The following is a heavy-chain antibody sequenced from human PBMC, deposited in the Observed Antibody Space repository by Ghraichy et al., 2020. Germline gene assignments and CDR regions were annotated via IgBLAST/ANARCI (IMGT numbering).Heavy chain of an antibody. V-gene: IGHV3-7*01. CDR3: AKDQDTGWSFAD. D-gene: IGHD1-26*01. CDR1: GFTFTSNW. Sequence: GGSLRLSCAASGFTFTSNWMYWVRQAPGKGPEWVTNIKEDGSKMYYVDSVKGRFTVSRDNAKKTLYLQMNSLRVEDTAVYYCAKDQDTGWSFADWGQGTLVTVSS. J-gene: IGHJ4*02. CDR2: IKEDGSKM.